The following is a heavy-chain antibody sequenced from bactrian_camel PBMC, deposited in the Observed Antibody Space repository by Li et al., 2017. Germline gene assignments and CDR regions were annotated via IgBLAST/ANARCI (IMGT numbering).Heavy chain of an antibody. V-gene: IGHV3S26*01. J-gene: IGHJ4*01. D-gene: IGHD5*01. CDR2: IELDGTT. CDR3: AADPSRELWVGYPPYKY. CDR1: RLTYGSYC. Sequence: QLVESGGGLVQPGGSLRLSCAAPRLTYGSYCMGWFRLAEGKQREGVATIELDGTTSYADSAKGRFTISRDNAKNTLYLQMNDLKTEDTAVYYCAADPSRELWVGYPPYKYWGQGTQVTVS.